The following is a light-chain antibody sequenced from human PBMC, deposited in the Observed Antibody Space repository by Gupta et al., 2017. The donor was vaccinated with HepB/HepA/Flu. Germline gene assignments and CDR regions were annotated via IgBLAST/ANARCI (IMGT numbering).Light chain of an antibody. CDR2: DNN. CDR3: GSWDSSLSAGV. CDR1: RSDIGNNH. J-gene: IGLJ1*01. V-gene: IGLV1-51*02. Sequence: QSVLTQPPPVSAAPGQQVTIPCSGSRSDIGNNHVSWYRPHPGTAPRLLIYDNNKRPSGIPDRFSGSKSGTSATLGITGLQTGDEADYYCGSWDSSLSAGVFGTGTKVTVL.